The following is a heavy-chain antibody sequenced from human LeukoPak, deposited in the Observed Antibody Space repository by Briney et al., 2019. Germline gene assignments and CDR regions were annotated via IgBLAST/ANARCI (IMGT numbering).Heavy chain of an antibody. CDR3: ARDYRGRRTAMD. D-gene: IGHD5-18*01. Sequence: GGSLRLSCAASGFTFTSYAMNWVRQAPGQGLEWVAVIIGSGESAHYADSVKGRFTISRDNAKNSLYLQMNSLRAEDTAVYYCARDYRGRRTAMDWGQGTLVTVSS. J-gene: IGHJ4*02. CDR1: GFTFTSYA. V-gene: IGHV3-23*01. CDR2: IIGSGESA.